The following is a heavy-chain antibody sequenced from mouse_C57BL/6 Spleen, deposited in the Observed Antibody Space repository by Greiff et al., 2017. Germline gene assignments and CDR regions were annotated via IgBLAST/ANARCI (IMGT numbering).Heavy chain of an antibody. CDR2: IYPGSGST. J-gene: IGHJ4*01. Sequence: QVQLQQPGAELVKPGASVKMSCKASGYTFTSYWITWVKQRPGQGLAWIGDIYPGSGSTNYNEKFKGKATLTVDTSSSTAYMQLSSLTSEDSAVYYCAGYYYGSRYYYAMDYWGQGTSVTVSS. V-gene: IGHV1-55*01. CDR1: GYTFTSYW. D-gene: IGHD1-1*01. CDR3: AGYYYGSRYYYAMDY.